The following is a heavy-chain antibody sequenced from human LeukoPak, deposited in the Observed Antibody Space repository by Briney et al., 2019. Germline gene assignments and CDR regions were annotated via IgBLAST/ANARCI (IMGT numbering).Heavy chain of an antibody. Sequence: GGSLRLSCAASGFTFSSYAMSWVRQAPGKGLEWVSAISGSGGSTYYADSVKGRFTISRDNSKNTLYLQMNSLRAEDTAVYYCAKDRYGSGSSDYFDYWGQGTLVIVSS. CDR2: ISGSGGST. V-gene: IGHV3-23*01. CDR3: AKDRYGSGSSDYFDY. D-gene: IGHD3-10*01. CDR1: GFTFSSYA. J-gene: IGHJ4*02.